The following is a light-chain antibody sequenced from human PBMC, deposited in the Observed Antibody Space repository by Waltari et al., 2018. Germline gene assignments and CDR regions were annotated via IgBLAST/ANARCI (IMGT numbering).Light chain of an antibody. J-gene: IGKJ2*01. Sequence: AFQLTQSPSTLSASIGDRVNITCRASQGISSALAWYQRKPGKAPKLLIYDASSLEGGVPSRFSGSGSWTDFTLTISSLQPEDFATYYCQQFTSYPLTFGQGTKLEIK. V-gene: IGKV1-13*02. CDR3: QQFTSYPLT. CDR2: DAS. CDR1: QGISSA.